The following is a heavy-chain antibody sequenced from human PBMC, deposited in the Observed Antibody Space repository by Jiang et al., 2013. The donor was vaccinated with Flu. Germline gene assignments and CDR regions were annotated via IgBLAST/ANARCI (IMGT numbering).Heavy chain of an antibody. CDR1: GFTFSTHS. CDR2: ISSSSLSK. CDR3: ARSTGSPAYYFGMDV. V-gene: IGHV3-48*02. Sequence: VQLVESGGGLVQPGGSLRLSCAASGFTFSTHSMNWVRQAPGKGLDWVAYISSSSLSKYYADSVKGRFTISRDNAKNSVYLQMNSLRDEDTAVYFCARSTGSPAYYFGMDVWGQGTTV. J-gene: IGHJ6*02.